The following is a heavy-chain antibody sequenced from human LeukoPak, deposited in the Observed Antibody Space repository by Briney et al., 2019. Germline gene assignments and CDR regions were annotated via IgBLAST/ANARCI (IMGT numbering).Heavy chain of an antibody. J-gene: IGHJ4*02. CDR1: GYTFTGYY. CDR3: ARGPGLGRTGDRRSYFDY. V-gene: IGHV1-2*02. CDR2: INPNSGGT. D-gene: IGHD7-27*01. Sequence: GASVKVSCKASGYTFTGYYMHWVRQAPGQGLEWMGWINPNSGGTNYAQKFQGRVTMTRDTSISTAYMELSRLRSDDTAVYYCARGPGLGRTGDRRSYFDYWGQGTLVTVSS.